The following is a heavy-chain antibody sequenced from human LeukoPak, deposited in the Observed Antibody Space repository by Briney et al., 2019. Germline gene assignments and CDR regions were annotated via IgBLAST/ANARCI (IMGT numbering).Heavy chain of an antibody. CDR2: IYYTGST. Sequence: SETLSLTCTVSGVSISDYYWSWVRQPPGKGLEWIGYIYYTGSTDYNPSLKSRVTMSVDTSKNQFSLKLSSVTAADTAVYYCARAMGGYYGLGSYWSYYMDVWGKGTTVTVSS. J-gene: IGHJ6*03. D-gene: IGHD3-10*01. V-gene: IGHV4-59*01. CDR3: ARAMGGYYGLGSYWSYYMDV. CDR1: GVSISDYY.